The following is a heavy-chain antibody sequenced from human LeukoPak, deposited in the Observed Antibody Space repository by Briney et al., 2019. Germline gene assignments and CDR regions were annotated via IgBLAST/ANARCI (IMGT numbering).Heavy chain of an antibody. Sequence: GSSVKVSCKASGGTFSSYAISWVRQAPGQGLEWMGRIIPIFGIANYAQKLQGRVTITADKSTSTAYMELSSLRSEDTAVYYCARREDGFDYWGQGTLVTVSS. CDR2: IIPIFGIA. CDR1: GGTFSSYA. CDR3: ARREDGFDY. V-gene: IGHV1-69*04. J-gene: IGHJ4*02.